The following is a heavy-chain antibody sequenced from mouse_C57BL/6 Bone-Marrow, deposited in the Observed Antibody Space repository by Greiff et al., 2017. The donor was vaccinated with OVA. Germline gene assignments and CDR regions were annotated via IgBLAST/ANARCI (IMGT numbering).Heavy chain of an antibody. CDR3: ARRYYGSPWFAY. D-gene: IGHD1-1*01. J-gene: IGHJ3*01. CDR2: IYPGDGDT. CDR1: GYAFSSSW. Sequence: QVQLQQSGPELVKPGASVKISCKASGYAFSSSWMNWVKQRPGPGLEWIGRIYPGDGDTNYNGKFKGKATLTADKSSSTAYMQLSSLTSEDSAVYFCARRYYGSPWFAYWGQGTLVTVSA. V-gene: IGHV1-82*01.